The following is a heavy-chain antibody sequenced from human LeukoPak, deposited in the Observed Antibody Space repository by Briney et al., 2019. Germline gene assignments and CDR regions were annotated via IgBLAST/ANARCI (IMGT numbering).Heavy chain of an antibody. D-gene: IGHD6-19*01. V-gene: IGHV3-23*01. J-gene: IGHJ2*01. CDR3: AKSMTLQWRGFFDL. Sequence: GGSLRLSCAASGFTLSSYAMSWVRQAPGKGLEWVSTISDSGANTYYADSVRGRFTISRDNSKNTLYLQKNSLRADDTAIYYCAKSMTLQWRGFFDLWGRGTHVTVSS. CDR2: ISDSGANT. CDR1: GFTLSSYA.